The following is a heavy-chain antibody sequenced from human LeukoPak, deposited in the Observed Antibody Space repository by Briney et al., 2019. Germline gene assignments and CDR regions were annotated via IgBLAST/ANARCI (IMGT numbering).Heavy chain of an antibody. Sequence: SGTLSLTCTVSGGSISNHYWTWIRQPPGKGLEWIGYISYSGITNYNPSLKSRVTISVDMSKNQFSLKLTSVTAADTAVYYCARVVAGATPFFDYWGQGTLVTVSS. V-gene: IGHV4-59*11. D-gene: IGHD2-2*01. CDR3: ARVVAGATPFFDY. J-gene: IGHJ4*02. CDR1: GGSISNHY. CDR2: ISYSGIT.